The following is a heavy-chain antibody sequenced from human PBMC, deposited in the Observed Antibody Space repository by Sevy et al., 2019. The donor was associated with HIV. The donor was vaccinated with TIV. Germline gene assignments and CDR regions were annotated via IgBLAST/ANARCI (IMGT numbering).Heavy chain of an antibody. V-gene: IGHV4-34*01. CDR2: INESGIT. CDR1: DGSFSGYY. CDR3: ARSPPVVVVPGAPSWFDP. Sequence: SETLSLTCAVHDGSFSGYYWNWIRQLPGKGLEWIGEINESGITYYNPSLKSRVTISVDTSKKQFSLKLNSVTAVDSAVYFCARSPPVVVVPGAPSWFDPWGQGTLVAVSS. J-gene: IGHJ5*02. D-gene: IGHD2-2*01.